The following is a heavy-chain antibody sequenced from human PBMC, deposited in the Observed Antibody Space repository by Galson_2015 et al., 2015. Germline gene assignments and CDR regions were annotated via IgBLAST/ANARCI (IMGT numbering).Heavy chain of an antibody. CDR1: GFTFKSDW. Sequence: SLRLSCAASGFTFKSDWMTWVRQAPGKGLEWVARIESESDSGTTAFAAPVKGRFTISRDDSKDTLYLQMNSLRAEDTAEYYCARFLTPRVGVEAFEIWGRGTMVTVSS. CDR3: ARFLTPRVGVEAFEI. CDR2: IESESDSGTT. V-gene: IGHV3-15*04. J-gene: IGHJ3*02. D-gene: IGHD2-15*01.